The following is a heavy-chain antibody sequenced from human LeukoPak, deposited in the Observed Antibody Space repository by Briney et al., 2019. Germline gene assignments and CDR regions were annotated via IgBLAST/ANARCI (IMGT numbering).Heavy chain of an antibody. V-gene: IGHV4-59*02. CDR3: ARAGGSIAAGGTEGINFHH. CDR2: IHQSGST. CDR1: GDSVSSYY. D-gene: IGHD6-13*01. Sequence: SETLSLTCTVSGDSVSSYYWNWIRQPPGKGPEWIGYIHQSGSTNNNPSLRSRVAMSVDTSRNQFSLDLISVTAADTAVYYCARAGGSIAAGGTEGINFHHWGQGTLVTVSS. J-gene: IGHJ1*01.